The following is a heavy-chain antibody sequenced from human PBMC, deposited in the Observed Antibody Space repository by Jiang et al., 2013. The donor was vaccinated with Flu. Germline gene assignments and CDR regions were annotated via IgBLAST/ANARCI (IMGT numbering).Heavy chain of an antibody. J-gene: IGHJ5*02. D-gene: IGHD3-9*01. CDR3: ARASRNYDIMTGYRIWFDP. Sequence: GSGLVKPSQTLSLTCTVSGGSINTGDSYWSWIRQSPGKGLEWIGFIFYTGRTDFNPSLKSRGSISIDTSKNQFSLKLSSVTAADTAMYYCARASRNYDIMTGYRIWFDPWGQGTLVTVSS. CDR1: GGSINTGDSY. V-gene: IGHV4-30-4*01. CDR2: IFYTGRT.